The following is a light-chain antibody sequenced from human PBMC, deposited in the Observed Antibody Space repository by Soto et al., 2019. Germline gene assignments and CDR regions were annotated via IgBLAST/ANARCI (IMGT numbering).Light chain of an antibody. J-gene: IGKJ1*01. CDR1: QSVSSN. CDR2: GAS. V-gene: IGKV3-15*01. CDR3: QQYNNGPRT. Sequence: EIVMTQSPATLSVSPGERATLSCRASQSVSSNLAWYQQKPGQAPRLLIYGASTRATGIPARFSGSGSGTEFTLTISSLQSEEVAVYYCQQYNNGPRTFGQGTKVDIK.